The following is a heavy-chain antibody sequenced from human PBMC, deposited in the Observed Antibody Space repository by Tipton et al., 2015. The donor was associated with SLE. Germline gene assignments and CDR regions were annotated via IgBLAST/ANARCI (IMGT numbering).Heavy chain of an antibody. D-gene: IGHD3-22*01. V-gene: IGHV3-48*03. CDR2: IRGSGTNK. CDR3: TIEYSSGYAFDF. J-gene: IGHJ4*02. Sequence: SLRLSCAASGFRFSSYEMHWVRQAPGKGLEWVSYIRGSGTNKYYADSVKGRFTISRDNAKNSLYLQMNSLRAEDTALYYCTIEYSSGYAFDFWCQGTRVTVSS. CDR1: GFRFSSYE.